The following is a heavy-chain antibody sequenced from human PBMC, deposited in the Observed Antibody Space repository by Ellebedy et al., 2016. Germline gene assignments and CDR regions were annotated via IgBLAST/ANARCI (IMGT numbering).Heavy chain of an antibody. D-gene: IGHD3-3*02. V-gene: IGHV4-39*01. CDR1: GDSITNNYHY. Sequence: SETLSLTCTVSGDSITNNYHYWGWVRQPPGKGLEWIGSIHHDGRTYYNPSLKSRVTFSVDASKNQYSLRLRSVTAADTAVYYCATSLAYLTEGLYWGQGILVTVSS. CDR3: ATSLAYLTEGLY. J-gene: IGHJ4*02. CDR2: IHHDGRT.